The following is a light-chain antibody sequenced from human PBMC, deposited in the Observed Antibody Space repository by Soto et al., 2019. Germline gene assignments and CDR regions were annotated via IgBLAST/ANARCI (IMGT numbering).Light chain of an antibody. V-gene: IGKV4-1*01. CDR2: WAS. J-gene: IGKJ4*01. CDR1: QTISYTSINKTY. CDR3: QQYFSYPLT. Sequence: DIVMTQSPDSLAVSLGERATISCKSSQTISYTSINKTYLAWYQQRPGQPPKLLIYWASIRGSGVPDRLSGSGFGTDFTLTISSLQTKDVAVYYCQQYFSYPLTFGGGTKVDIK.